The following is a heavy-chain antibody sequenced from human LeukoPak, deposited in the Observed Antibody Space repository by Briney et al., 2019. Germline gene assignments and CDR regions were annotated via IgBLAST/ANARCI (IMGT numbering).Heavy chain of an antibody. D-gene: IGHD2-15*01. Sequence: SETLSLTCTVSDGSISSYYGDWIRQPAGKGLEWIGRIYSSGSTNYNPSLKTRVTMSVDTTRNQFSLQLTSVTAADTGVYYCARGKDIGKYYFDYWGLGTLVTVSS. CDR2: IYSSGST. V-gene: IGHV4-4*07. CDR3: ARGKDIGKYYFDY. J-gene: IGHJ4*02. CDR1: DGSISSYY.